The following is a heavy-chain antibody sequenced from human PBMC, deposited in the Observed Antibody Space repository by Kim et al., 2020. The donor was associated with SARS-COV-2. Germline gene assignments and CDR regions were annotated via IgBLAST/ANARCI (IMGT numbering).Heavy chain of an antibody. CDR2: IKEDGSAQ. V-gene: IGHV3-7*01. CDR3: ATQSYGDSH. CDR1: GFTFRNYW. J-gene: IGHJ4*02. Sequence: GGSLRLSCVGSGFTFRNYWVAWVRQSPGKGLEWLANIKEDGSAQYYVDSVRGRFTISRDNAKNSVYLQMNSLRAEDTGLYFCATQSYGDSHWGQGTLVTVSS. D-gene: IGHD4-17*01.